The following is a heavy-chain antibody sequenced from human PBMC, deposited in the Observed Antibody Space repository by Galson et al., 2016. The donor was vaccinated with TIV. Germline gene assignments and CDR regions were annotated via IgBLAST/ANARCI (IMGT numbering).Heavy chain of an antibody. CDR1: GFVFSDYA. V-gene: IGHV3-30*04. CDR2: ISDDGTKR. Sequence: SLRLSCAASGFVFSDYAINWVRQAPGKGLEWVAVISDDGTKRYHTDSVRGRFSISRDNSDETVHLQMNSLRVDDSAMYYCASELFDFWGQGTLVTVSS. J-gene: IGHJ4*02. CDR3: ASELFDF.